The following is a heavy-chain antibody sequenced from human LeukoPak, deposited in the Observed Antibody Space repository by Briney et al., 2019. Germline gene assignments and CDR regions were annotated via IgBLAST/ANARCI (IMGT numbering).Heavy chain of an antibody. J-gene: IGHJ4*02. CDR3: ARDPGGYSGYDLAY. V-gene: IGHV1-69*13. CDR2: IIPIFGTA. Sequence: ASVKVSCKASGGTFSSYAISWVRQAPGQGLEWMGGIIPIFGTANYAQKFQGRVTITADESTSTAYMELSSLRSEDTAVYYCARDPGGYSGYDLAYWGQGTLVTVSS. D-gene: IGHD5-12*01. CDR1: GGTFSSYA.